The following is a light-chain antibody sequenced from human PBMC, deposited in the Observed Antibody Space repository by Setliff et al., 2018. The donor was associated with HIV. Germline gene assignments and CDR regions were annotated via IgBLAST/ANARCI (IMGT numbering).Light chain of an antibody. V-gene: IGLV3-21*04. CDR3: QVWDSSSDHSYV. CDR2: YDS. J-gene: IGLJ1*01. Sequence: SSELTQPPSVSVAPGETARITCGGNNIGRKGVHWYQQKPGQAPVLVIYYDSDRPSGIPERFSGSTSGNTATLTISRVEAGDEADYYCQVWDSSSDHSYVFGTGTKVTVL. CDR1: NIGRKG.